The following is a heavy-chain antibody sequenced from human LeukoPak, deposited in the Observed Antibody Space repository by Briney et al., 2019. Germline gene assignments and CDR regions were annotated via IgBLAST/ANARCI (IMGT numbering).Heavy chain of an antibody. D-gene: IGHD3-10*01. CDR3: AISSGSYYRDLSY. CDR2: INPNSGGT. J-gene: IGHJ4*02. V-gene: IGHV1-2*02. Sequence: GASVKVSCKASGYTFTGYYMHWVRQAPGQGLEWMGWINPNSGGTNYAQKFQGRVTMTRDTSISTAYMELSRLRSDDTAVYYRAISSGSYYRDLSYWGQGTLVTVSS. CDR1: GYTFTGYY.